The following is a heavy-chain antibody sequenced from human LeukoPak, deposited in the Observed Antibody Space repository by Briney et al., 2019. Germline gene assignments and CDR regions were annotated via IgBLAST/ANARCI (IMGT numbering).Heavy chain of an antibody. CDR1: GFTFSIYA. CDR3: ARGGRGSSWFDN. J-gene: IGHJ4*02. D-gene: IGHD6-13*01. Sequence: GGSLRLSCAASGFTFSIYAMTWVRQAPGKGLEWVSVISSSSGSTYYADSVRGRFTISRENAKNSLYLQMNSLRAGDTAVYYCARGGRGSSWFDNWGQGTLVTVSS. CDR2: ISSSSGST. V-gene: IGHV3-23*01.